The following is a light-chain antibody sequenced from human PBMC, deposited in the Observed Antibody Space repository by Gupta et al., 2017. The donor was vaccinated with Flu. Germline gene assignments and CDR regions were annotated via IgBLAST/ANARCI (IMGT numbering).Light chain of an antibody. V-gene: IGKV1-16*01. CDR3: QQKNSYPLT. J-gene: IGKJ4*01. CDR1: QGISNY. Sequence: LASVGDRDTITWGGRQGISNYLGWFQQNPEKAPKCLIYAASRAKRGLPWMISSSGGATDFTLTISSRQPEDFANYYWQQKNSYPLTFGGGTKVEIK. CDR2: AAS.